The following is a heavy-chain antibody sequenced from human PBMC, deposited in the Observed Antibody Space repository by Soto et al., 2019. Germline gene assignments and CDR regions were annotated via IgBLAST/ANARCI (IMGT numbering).Heavy chain of an antibody. D-gene: IGHD2-2*01. CDR3: ARQRRYRDIVVVPAAMGWFDP. V-gene: IGHV4-39*01. J-gene: IGHJ5*02. CDR2: IYYSGST. CDR1: GGSISSSSYY. Sequence: SETLSLTCTVSGGSISSSSYYWGWIRQPPGKGLEWIGSIYYSGSTYYNPSLKSRVTISVDTSKNQFSLKLSSVTAADTAVYYCARQRRYRDIVVVPAAMGWFDPWGQGTLVTVSS.